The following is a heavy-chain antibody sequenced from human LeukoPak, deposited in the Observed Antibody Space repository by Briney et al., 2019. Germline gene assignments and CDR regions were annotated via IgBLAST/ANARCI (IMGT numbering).Heavy chain of an antibody. V-gene: IGHV3-7*01. Sequence: GGSLRLSCAASGFTFSNYWMSWVRQAPGKGLEWVANINQDGSETYYVDSVKGRFTMSRDNAKKSVSLQMNSLRAEDTAVYYCARDYNVWGSYRYDYWGQGTLVTVSS. CDR1: GFTFSNYW. CDR3: ARDYNVWGSYRYDY. J-gene: IGHJ4*02. CDR2: INQDGSET. D-gene: IGHD3-16*02.